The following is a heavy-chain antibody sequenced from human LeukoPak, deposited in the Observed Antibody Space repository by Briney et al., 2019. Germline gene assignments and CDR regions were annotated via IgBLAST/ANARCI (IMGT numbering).Heavy chain of an antibody. V-gene: IGHV3-30*18. CDR1: GFTFSSYG. CDR3: AKDSEVWFGAYYFDY. D-gene: IGHD3-10*01. Sequence: GRSLRLSCAASGFTFSSYGMHWVRQAPGKGLEWVAVISYDGSNKYYADSVKGRFTISRDNSKNTLYLQMNSLRAEDTAAYYCAKDSEVWFGAYYFDYWGQGTLVTVSS. CDR2: ISYDGSNK. J-gene: IGHJ4*02.